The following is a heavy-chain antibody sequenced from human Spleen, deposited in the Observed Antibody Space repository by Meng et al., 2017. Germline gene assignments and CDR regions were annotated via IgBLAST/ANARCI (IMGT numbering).Heavy chain of an antibody. J-gene: IGHJ4*02. V-gene: IGHV3-21*01. CDR2: ISSSSSLV. CDR3: ARDGSGSYYAY. D-gene: IGHD1-26*01. CDR1: GFTFSSYS. Sequence: GESLKISCAASGFTFSSYSMNWVRQAPRKGLEWVSCISSSSSLVYYADSVKGRFTISRDNAKNSLYLQMNSLRAEDTAVYYCARDGSGSYYAYWGQGTLVTVSS.